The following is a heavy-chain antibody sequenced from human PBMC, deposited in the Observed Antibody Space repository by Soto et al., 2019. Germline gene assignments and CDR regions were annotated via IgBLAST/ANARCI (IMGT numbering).Heavy chain of an antibody. Sequence: GGSLRLSCAASGFTFSSYSMNWVRQAPGKGLEWVSSISSSSSYIYYADSVKGRFTISRDNAKNSLYLQLNSLRGEDTAVYYCARLLLRPGKFDYWGQGTLVTVSS. CDR2: ISSSSSYI. CDR3: ARLLLRPGKFDY. J-gene: IGHJ4*02. V-gene: IGHV3-21*04. D-gene: IGHD2-21*01. CDR1: GFTFSSYS.